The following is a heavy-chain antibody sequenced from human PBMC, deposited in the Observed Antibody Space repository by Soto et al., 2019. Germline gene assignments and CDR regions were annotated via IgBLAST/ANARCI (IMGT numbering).Heavy chain of an antibody. Sequence: QVQLVESGGGVVQPGRSLRLSCAASGFTFSSYGMHWVRQAPGKGLEWVAVISYDGSNKYYADSVKGRFTISRDNSKNTLYLQMNSLRAEDTAVYYCAKDLISSPEDYYYYYGMDVW. J-gene: IGHJ6*01. D-gene: IGHD3-10*01. CDR3: AKDLISSPEDYYYYYGMDV. CDR1: GFTFSSYG. CDR2: ISYDGSNK. V-gene: IGHV3-30*18.